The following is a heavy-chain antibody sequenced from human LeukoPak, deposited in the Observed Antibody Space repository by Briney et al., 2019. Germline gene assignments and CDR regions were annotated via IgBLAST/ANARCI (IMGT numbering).Heavy chain of an antibody. Sequence: GGSLRLSCTASGFTFGDYAMSWFRQAPGKGLEWVGFIRSKAYGGTTEYAASVKGRFTISRDDSKSIAYLQMNSLKTEDTAVYYCTREAQWELPDRTNTFDYWGQGTLVTVSS. CDR2: IRSKAYGGTT. V-gene: IGHV3-49*03. CDR1: GFTFGDYA. CDR3: TREAQWELPDRTNTFDY. D-gene: IGHD1-26*01. J-gene: IGHJ4*02.